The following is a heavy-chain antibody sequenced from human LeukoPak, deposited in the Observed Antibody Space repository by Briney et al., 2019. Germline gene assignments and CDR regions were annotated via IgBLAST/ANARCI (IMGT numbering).Heavy chain of an antibody. CDR1: GGSISSYY. V-gene: IGHV4-59*12. Sequence: PSETLSLTCTVSGGSISSYYWSWIRQPPGKGLEWIGYIYYSGSTNYNPSLKSRDTISVDTSKNQFSLKLSSVTAADTAVYYCAREEDWFDPWGQGTLVTVSS. CDR2: IYYSGST. J-gene: IGHJ5*02. CDR3: AREEDWFDP.